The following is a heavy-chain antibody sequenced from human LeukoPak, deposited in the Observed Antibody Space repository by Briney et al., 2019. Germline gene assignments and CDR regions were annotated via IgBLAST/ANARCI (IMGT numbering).Heavy chain of an antibody. CDR1: GGSTSSYY. CDR2: IYYSGSA. CDR3: ARGLARFHGSASDY. V-gene: IGHV4-59*06. Sequence: SETLSLTCTVSGGSTSSYYWSWIRQPPGKGLEWIGYIYYSGSAYYNPSLKSRVTISVDTSKNQFSLKLSSVTAADTAVYYCARGLARFHGSASDYWGQGALVTVSS. J-gene: IGHJ4*02. D-gene: IGHD2-2*03.